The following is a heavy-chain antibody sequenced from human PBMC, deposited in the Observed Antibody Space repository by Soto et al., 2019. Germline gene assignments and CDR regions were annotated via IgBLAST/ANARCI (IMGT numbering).Heavy chain of an antibody. CDR1: GFTFSSYA. Sequence: QVQLVESGGGVVQPGRSLRLSCAASGFTFSSYAMHWVHQAPGKGLEWVAVISYDGSNKYYADSVKGRFTISRDNSKNTLYLQMNSLSAEDTAVYYCARTQRWLVFGGWFDPWGQGTLVTVSS. J-gene: IGHJ5*02. CDR2: ISYDGSNK. CDR3: ARTQRWLVFGGWFDP. V-gene: IGHV3-30-3*01. D-gene: IGHD6-19*01.